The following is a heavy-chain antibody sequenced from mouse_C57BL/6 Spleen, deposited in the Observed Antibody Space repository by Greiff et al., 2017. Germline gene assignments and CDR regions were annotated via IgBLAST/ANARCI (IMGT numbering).Heavy chain of an antibody. CDR3: AIWRYGRGYEFAY. CDR2: IHPSDSDT. CDR1: GYTFTSYW. D-gene: IGHD1-1*01. J-gene: IGHJ3*01. V-gene: IGHV1-74*01. Sequence: QVQLQQPGAELVKPGASVKVSCKASGYTFTSYWMHWVKQRPGQGLEWIGRIHPSDSDTNYNQKFKGKATLTVDKSTSTAYMQISSLTSEDSAVYYCAIWRYGRGYEFAYWGTGTLVTVSA.